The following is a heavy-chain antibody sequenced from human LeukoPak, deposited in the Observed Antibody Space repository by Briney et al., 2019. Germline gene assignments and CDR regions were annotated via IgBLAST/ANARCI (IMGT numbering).Heavy chain of an antibody. V-gene: IGHV3-21*01. CDR1: GFTFSSYS. Sequence: PGGSLRLSCAASGFTFSSYSMNWVRQAPGKGLEWVSSISSSSSYIYYADSVKGRFTISRDNAKNSLYLQMNSLRAEDTAVYYCAREKLDGSGWYVDIDYWGQGTLVTVSS. J-gene: IGHJ4*02. CDR2: ISSSSSYI. CDR3: AREKLDGSGWYVDIDY. D-gene: IGHD6-19*01.